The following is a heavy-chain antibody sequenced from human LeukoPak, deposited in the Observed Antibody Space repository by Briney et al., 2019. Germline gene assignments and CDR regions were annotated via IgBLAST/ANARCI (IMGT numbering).Heavy chain of an antibody. CDR3: ARGFRSSGWFN. CDR1: GGSISSGGYY. D-gene: IGHD6-19*01. CDR2: IYYSGST. Sequence: PSETLSLTCTVSGGSISSGGYYWSWIRQHPGKGLEWIGYIYYSGSTYYNPSLKSRVTISVDTSKNQFSLKLSSVTAADTAVYYCARGFRSSGWFNWGQGTLVTVSS. V-gene: IGHV4-31*03. J-gene: IGHJ4*02.